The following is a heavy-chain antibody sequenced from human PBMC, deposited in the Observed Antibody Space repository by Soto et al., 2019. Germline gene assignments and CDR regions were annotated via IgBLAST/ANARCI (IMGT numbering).Heavy chain of an antibody. CDR1: GFTFSSYA. Sequence: GGSLRLSCAASGFTFSSYAMSWVRQAPGKGLEWVSAISGSGGSTYYADSVKGRFTISRDNSKNTLYLQMNSLRAEDTAVYYGAKSGGYDFWSGYRLDYWGQGTLGTVSS. CDR3: AKSGGYDFWSGYRLDY. J-gene: IGHJ4*02. D-gene: IGHD3-3*01. V-gene: IGHV3-23*01. CDR2: ISGSGGST.